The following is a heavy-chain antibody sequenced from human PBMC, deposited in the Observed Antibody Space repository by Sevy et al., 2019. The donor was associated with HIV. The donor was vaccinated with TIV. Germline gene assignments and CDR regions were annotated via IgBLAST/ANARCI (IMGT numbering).Heavy chain of an antibody. CDR3: ARPLHYYGSGSYYTAFDY. J-gene: IGHJ4*02. D-gene: IGHD3-10*01. CDR2: ISAYNGNT. V-gene: IGHV1-18*04. Sequence: ASVKVSCKASGYTFTSYGISWVRQAPGQGLEWMVWISAYNGNTNYAQKLQGRVTMTTDTSTSTAYMELRSLRSDDTAVYYCARPLHYYGSGSYYTAFDYWGQGTLVTVSS. CDR1: GYTFTSYG.